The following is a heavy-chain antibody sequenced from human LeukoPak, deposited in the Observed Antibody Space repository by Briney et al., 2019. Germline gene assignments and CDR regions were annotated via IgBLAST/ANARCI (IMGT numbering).Heavy chain of an antibody. CDR2: ITWDGVKT. Sequence: GGSLILSCAASGFNFGEYTMHWVRQAPGKGLEWPSLITWDGVKTQYADSVKGRFIISRDNSKNSLYLLLDSLRTEDTALYYCAKPSTNYYYFYHMDVWGKGTTVTVSS. J-gene: IGHJ6*03. CDR1: GFNFGEYT. CDR3: AKPSTNYYYFYHMDV. V-gene: IGHV3-43*01.